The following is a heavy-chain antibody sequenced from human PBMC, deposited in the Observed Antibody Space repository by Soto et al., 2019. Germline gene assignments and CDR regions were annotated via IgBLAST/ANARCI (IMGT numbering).Heavy chain of an antibody. D-gene: IGHD3-10*01. V-gene: IGHV1-69*06. J-gene: IGHJ6*02. CDR3: ARDRAYGSGSYYPPGYYYGMDV. CDR2: IIPIFGTA. Sequence: ASVKVSCKASGGTFSSYAISWVRQAPGQGLEWMGGIIPIFGTANYAQKFQGRVTITADTSMSTAYMELSSLRSEDTAVYYCARDRAYGSGSYYPPGYYYGMDVWGQGTTVTVSS. CDR1: GGTFSSYA.